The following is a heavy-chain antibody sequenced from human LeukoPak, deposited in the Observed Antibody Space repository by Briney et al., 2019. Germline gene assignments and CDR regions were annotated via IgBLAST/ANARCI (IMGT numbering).Heavy chain of an antibody. CDR2: IKQEGSEK. J-gene: IGHJ4*02. CDR1: GFTFSSYL. D-gene: IGHD5-12*01. V-gene: IGHV3-7*01. CDR3: AREMYSGYDLGVFDN. Sequence: GGSLRLSCAASGFTFSSYLMSWVRQAPGRGLEWVANIKQEGSEKYYVDSVKGRFTISRDNAKNSLYLQMNSLRAEDTAVYYCAREMYSGYDLGVFDNWGQGTLVTVSS.